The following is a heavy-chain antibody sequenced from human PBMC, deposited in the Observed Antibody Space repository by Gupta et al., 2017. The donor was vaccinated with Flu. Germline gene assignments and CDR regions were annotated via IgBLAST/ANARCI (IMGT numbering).Heavy chain of an antibody. Sequence: EVRLLESGGGLVQPGESLTLSCVASGFTITDFAMNWVRQAPGGGLEWISTISNGGKKYADSVRGRFTISRDSSKNTLLLEMNNLRADDTATYYCAKKAVEMDIRPNNWFDPWGQGTLVVVSS. CDR1: GFTITDFA. V-gene: IGHV3-23*01. CDR3: AKKAVEMDIRPNNWFDP. D-gene: IGHD2-8*01. CDR2: ISNGGK. J-gene: IGHJ5*02.